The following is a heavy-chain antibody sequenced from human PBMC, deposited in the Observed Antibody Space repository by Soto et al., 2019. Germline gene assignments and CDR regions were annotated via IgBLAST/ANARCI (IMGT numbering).Heavy chain of an antibody. CDR3: ARPYGSGSCYFDY. D-gene: IGHD3-10*01. V-gene: IGHV3-33*01. CDR2: IWYDGSNK. J-gene: IGHJ4*02. CDR1: GFSFNSYG. Sequence: GGSLRLSFAASGFSFNSYGMHWVRQAPGKGLEWVAVIWYDGSNKYYADSVKGRFTISRDNSKNTLYLQMNSLRAEDTAVYYCARPYGSGSCYFDYWGQGTLGTVSS.